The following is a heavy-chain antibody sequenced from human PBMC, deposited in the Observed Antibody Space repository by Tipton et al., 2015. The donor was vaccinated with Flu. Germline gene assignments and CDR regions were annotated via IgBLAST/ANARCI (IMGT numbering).Heavy chain of an antibody. D-gene: IGHD4-17*01. CDR1: GFTFSSYW. V-gene: IGHV3-7*01. CDR2: IKQDGSEK. J-gene: IGHJ6*03. CDR3: ARDGPYGDYYMDV. Sequence: SLRLSCAASGFTFSSYWMSWVRQAPGKGLEWVANIKQDGSEKYYVDSVKGRFTISRDNAKNSLYLQMNSLRAEDTAVYYCARDGPYGDYYMDVWGKGTTVTVSS.